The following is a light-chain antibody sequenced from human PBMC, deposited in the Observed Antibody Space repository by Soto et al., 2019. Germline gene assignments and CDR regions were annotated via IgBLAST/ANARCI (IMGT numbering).Light chain of an antibody. CDR3: QQRSNWPPIT. Sequence: DIQMTQSPSSLSASVGDRVTITCRTSQGISNYLAWYQQKPGKVPKLLIYGASTLQPGVPSRFSGSGSGADFTLTISSLQPEDVATYYCQQRSNWPPITFGQGTRLEI. J-gene: IGKJ5*01. CDR2: GAS. CDR1: QGISNY. V-gene: IGKV1-27*01.